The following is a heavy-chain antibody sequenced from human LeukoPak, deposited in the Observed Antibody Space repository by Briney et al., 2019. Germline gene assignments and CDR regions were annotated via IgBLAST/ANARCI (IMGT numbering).Heavy chain of an antibody. Sequence: SETLSLTCTVSGGSISSGSYYWSWIRQPAGKGLEWIGRIYTSGRTNYNPSLKSRVTISVDTSKTQFSLKLSSVTAADTAVYYWARGYSSGWYYFDYWGQGTLVTVSS. D-gene: IGHD6-19*01. V-gene: IGHV4-61*02. CDR1: GGSISSGSYY. CDR2: IYTSGRT. J-gene: IGHJ4*02. CDR3: ARGYSSGWYYFDY.